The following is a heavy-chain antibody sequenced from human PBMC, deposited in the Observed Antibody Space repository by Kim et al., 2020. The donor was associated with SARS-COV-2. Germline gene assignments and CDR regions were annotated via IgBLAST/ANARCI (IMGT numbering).Heavy chain of an antibody. V-gene: IGHV1-69*13. Sequence: SVKVSCKASGGTFSSYAISWVRQAPGQGLEWMGGIIPIFGTANYAQKFQGRVTITADESTSTAYMELSSLRSEDTAVYYCARWGCSGGSCSRADYYYGMDVWGQGTTVTVSS. CDR2: IIPIFGTA. D-gene: IGHD2-15*01. CDR1: GGTFSSYA. J-gene: IGHJ6*02. CDR3: ARWGCSGGSCSRADYYYGMDV.